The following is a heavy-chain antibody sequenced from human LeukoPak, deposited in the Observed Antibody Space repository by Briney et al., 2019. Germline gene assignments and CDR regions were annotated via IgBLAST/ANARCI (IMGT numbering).Heavy chain of an antibody. D-gene: IGHD1-26*01. CDR1: GFTFSSYW. CDR3: VGTNIVGATTLDY. CDR2: INSDGSST. J-gene: IGHJ4*02. V-gene: IGHV3-74*01. Sequence: GGSLRLSCAASGFTFSSYWMHWVRQAPGKGLVWVSRINSDGSSTSYADSVKGRFTISRDNAKNSLYLQMNSLRAEDTAVYYCVGTNIVGATTLDYWGQGTLVTVSS.